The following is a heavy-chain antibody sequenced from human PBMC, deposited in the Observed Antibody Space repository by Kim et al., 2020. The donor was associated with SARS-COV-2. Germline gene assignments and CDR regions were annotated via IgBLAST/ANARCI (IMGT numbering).Heavy chain of an antibody. CDR3: AREPKNMDV. Sequence: ASVKVSCKASGYSFNKYGMTWVRQAPGQGLEWMGWINTATGNPTYAQDFAGRFVFSLDTSVNTAYLQICGLKAEDTGIYYCAREPKNMDVWGQGTTVTVSS. V-gene: IGHV7-4-1*01. CDR1: GYSFNKYG. J-gene: IGHJ6*02. CDR2: INTATGNP.